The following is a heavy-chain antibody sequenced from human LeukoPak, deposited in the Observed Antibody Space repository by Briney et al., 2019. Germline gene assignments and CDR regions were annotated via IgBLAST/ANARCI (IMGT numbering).Heavy chain of an antibody. CDR2: IHPSTGNP. CDR3: ARAFQSLGGLSLPDY. V-gene: IGHV7-4-1*02. J-gene: IGHJ4*02. CDR1: GYRFTNYA. Sequence: ASVKVSCKASGYRFTNYAMNWVRQAPGQGLEWMGWIHPSTGNPAYAQGFTGRFVFSLDTSVSTTYLHISSLKAEDTAVYFCARAFQSLGGLSLPDYWGQGTLVTVSS. D-gene: IGHD3-16*02.